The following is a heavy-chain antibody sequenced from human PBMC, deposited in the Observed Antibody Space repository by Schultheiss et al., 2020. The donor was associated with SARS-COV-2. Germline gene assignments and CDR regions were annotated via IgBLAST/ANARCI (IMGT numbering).Heavy chain of an antibody. CDR1: GGSISSSSYY. J-gene: IGHJ6*03. D-gene: IGHD6-13*01. Sequence: SETLSLTCTVSGGSISSSSYYWSWIRQPAGKGLEWIGYIYYSGSTNYNPSLKSRVTISVDTSKNQFSLKLSSVTAADTAVYYCARVSLQQLVRDYYYMDVWGKGTTVTVSS. CDR3: ARVSLQQLVRDYYYMDV. CDR2: IYYSGST. V-gene: IGHV4-61*10.